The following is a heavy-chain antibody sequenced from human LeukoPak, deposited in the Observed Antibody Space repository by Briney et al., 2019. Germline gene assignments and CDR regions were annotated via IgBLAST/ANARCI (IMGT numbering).Heavy chain of an antibody. D-gene: IGHD3-3*01. J-gene: IGHJ6*03. Sequence: ASVKVSCKTSGYTFTSYGLSWVRQAPGQGLEWMGWISVYNGSTNYAQKLQGRVTMTTDTSTSTAYMELRSLRSDDTAVYYCARNDFWSGYGALYYYYMDVWGKGTTVTVSS. CDR1: GYTFTSYG. CDR3: ARNDFWSGYGALYYYYMDV. V-gene: IGHV1-18*01. CDR2: ISVYNGST.